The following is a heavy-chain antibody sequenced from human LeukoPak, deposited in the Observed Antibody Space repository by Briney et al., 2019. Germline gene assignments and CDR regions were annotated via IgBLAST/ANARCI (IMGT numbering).Heavy chain of an antibody. J-gene: IGHJ3*02. Sequence: SETLSLTCAVSGGSISSGGYSWRWIRQPPGKGLEWIGYIYHSGSTYYNPSLKSRVTISVDRSKNQFSLKLSSVTAADTAVYYCARTTNYYDSSGFVFLRAFDIWGQGTMVTVSS. CDR2: IYHSGST. CDR1: GGSISSGGYS. CDR3: ARTTNYYDSSGFVFLRAFDI. V-gene: IGHV4-30-2*01. D-gene: IGHD3-22*01.